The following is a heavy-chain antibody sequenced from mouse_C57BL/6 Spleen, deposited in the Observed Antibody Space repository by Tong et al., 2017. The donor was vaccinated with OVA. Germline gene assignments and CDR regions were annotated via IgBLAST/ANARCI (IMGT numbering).Heavy chain of an antibody. D-gene: IGHD1-2*01. V-gene: IGHV1-9*01. J-gene: IGHJ2*01. Sequence: VQLQQSGAELMKPGASVKISCKATGYTFSSYWIEWVKQRPGHGLEWIGEILPGSGSTNYNEKFKGKATFTADTSSNTAYMQLSSLTSEDSAVYYCARFGSLLRLEDYWGQGTTLTVSS. CDR1: GYTFSSYW. CDR2: ILPGSGST. CDR3: ARFGSLLRLEDY.